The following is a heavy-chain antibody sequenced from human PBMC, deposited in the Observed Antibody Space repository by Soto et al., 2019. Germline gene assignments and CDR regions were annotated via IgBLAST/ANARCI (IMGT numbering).Heavy chain of an antibody. CDR3: ARAHRDYDILTGPFDY. J-gene: IGHJ4*02. Sequence: SETLSLTCTVSGGSSSSRGYYWRWIRQHPGTGLEWIGYIYYSGSTYYNPSLKSRVTISVDTSKNQFSLKLSSVTAADTAVYYCARAHRDYDILTGPFDYWGQGTLVTVSS. D-gene: IGHD3-9*01. CDR2: IYYSGST. V-gene: IGHV4-31*03. CDR1: GGSSSSRGYY.